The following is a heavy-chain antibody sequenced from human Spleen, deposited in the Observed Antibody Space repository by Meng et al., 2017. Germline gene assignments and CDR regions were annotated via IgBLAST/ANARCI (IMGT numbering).Heavy chain of an antibody. CDR3: SGHVDY. CDR1: GFTFSNAW. Sequence: VRVRDPGGGSVTPGGSLRPSCAASGFTFSNAWMTWVRQAPGKGLEWIGRMKSNVDGGTVDYAAAVKGRFFISRDDSENTFYLQMNSLKTEDTAVYYCSGHVDYWGHGTLVTVSS. CDR2: MKSNVDGGTV. J-gene: IGHJ4*01. V-gene: IGHV3-15*01.